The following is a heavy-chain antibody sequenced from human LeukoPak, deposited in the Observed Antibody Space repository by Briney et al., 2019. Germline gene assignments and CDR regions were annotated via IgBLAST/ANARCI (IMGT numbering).Heavy chain of an antibody. J-gene: IGHJ3*02. CDR2: ISSSSSYI. D-gene: IGHD6-19*01. CDR1: GFTFSSYS. V-gene: IGHV3-21*01. CDR3: ASLSQVAAPNMNAFDI. Sequence: GGSLRLSCAASGFTFSSYSMNWVRQAPGKGLEWVSSISSSSSYIYYADSVKGRFTISRDNAKNLLYLQMNSLRAEDTAVYYCASLSQVAAPNMNAFDIWGQGTMVTVSS.